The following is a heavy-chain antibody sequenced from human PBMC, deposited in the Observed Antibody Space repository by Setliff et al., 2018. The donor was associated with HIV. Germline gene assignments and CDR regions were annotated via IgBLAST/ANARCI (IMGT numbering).Heavy chain of an antibody. Sequence: SETLSLTCTVSGGSFSSYYWSWIRQPAGKGLEWIGRIYTSGSNNYNPSLKSRVTMSVDASKNQFSLKLSSVTAADTAVYYCARYYYDRSGSSAPYYFMDVWGKGTTVTVSS. CDR3: ARYYYDRSGSSAPYYFMDV. V-gene: IGHV4-4*07. CDR2: IYTSGSN. CDR1: GGSFSSYY. D-gene: IGHD3-22*01. J-gene: IGHJ6*03.